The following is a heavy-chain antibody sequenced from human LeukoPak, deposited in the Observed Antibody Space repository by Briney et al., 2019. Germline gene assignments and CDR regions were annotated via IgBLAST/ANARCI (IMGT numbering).Heavy chain of an antibody. D-gene: IGHD3-3*01. V-gene: IGHV4-59*01. Sequence: SETLSLTCTVSGGPISSYYWSWIRQPPGKGLEWIGYIYYSGSTNYNPSLKSRVTIPVDTSKNQFSLKLSSVTAADTAAYYCARGNYDFWSGYSNPTNWFDPWGQGTLVTVSS. CDR1: GGPISSYY. CDR2: IYYSGST. J-gene: IGHJ5*02. CDR3: ARGNYDFWSGYSNPTNWFDP.